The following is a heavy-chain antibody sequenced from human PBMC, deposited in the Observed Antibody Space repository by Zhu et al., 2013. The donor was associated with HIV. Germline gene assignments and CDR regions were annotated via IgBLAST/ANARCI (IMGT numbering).Heavy chain of an antibody. CDR1: GGTFSSYA. D-gene: IGHD6-6*01. CDR3: ARAGVASSSLSYYYYGMDV. Sequence: QVQLVQSGAEVKKPGSSVKVSCKASGGTFSSYAISWVRQAPGQGLEWMGGIIPIFGTANYAQKFQGRVTITADESTSTAYMELSSLRSEDTAVYYCARAGVASSSLSYYYYGMDVWGQGTTVTVSS. CDR2: IIPIFGTA. V-gene: IGHV1-69*01. J-gene: IGHJ6*02.